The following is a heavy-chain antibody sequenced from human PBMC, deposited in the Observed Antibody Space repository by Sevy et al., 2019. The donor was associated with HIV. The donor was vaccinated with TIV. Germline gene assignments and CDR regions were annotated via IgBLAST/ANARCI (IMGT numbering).Heavy chain of an antibody. CDR3: AREVPYDILTGYRYYGMDV. CDR1: GFTVSSNY. V-gene: IGHV3-53*01. CDR2: IYSGGST. D-gene: IGHD3-9*01. J-gene: IGHJ6*02. Sequence: GGSLRLSCAASGFTVSSNYMSWVRQAPGKGLEWVSVIYSGGSTYYADSVKGRFTISRDNSKNTLYLQMNSLRAEDTAVYYCAREVPYDILTGYRYYGMDVWGQGTTVTVSS.